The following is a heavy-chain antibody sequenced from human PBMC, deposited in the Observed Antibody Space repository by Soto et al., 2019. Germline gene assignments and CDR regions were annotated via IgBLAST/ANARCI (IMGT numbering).Heavy chain of an antibody. CDR3: AKDLEPGDGSGSYYFIFDY. J-gene: IGHJ4*02. Sequence: GGSLRLSCAASGFTFDDYTMHWVRQAPGKGLEWVSLISWDGGSTYYADSVKGRFTISRDNSKNSLYLQMNSLRTEDTALYYCAKDLEPGDGSGSYYFIFDYWGQGTLVTVSS. CDR1: GFTFDDYT. CDR2: ISWDGGST. D-gene: IGHD3-10*01. V-gene: IGHV3-43*01.